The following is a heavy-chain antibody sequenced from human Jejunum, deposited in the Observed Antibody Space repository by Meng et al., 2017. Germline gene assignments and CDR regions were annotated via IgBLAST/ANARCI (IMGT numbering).Heavy chain of an antibody. CDR1: GFTFSDYD. V-gene: IGHV3-23*01. J-gene: IGHJ3*02. CDR2: IYPSGAST. D-gene: IGHD1-26*01. CDR3: AKGVKSGAYYDAFDI. Sequence: GESLKISCAASGFTFSDYDMGWVRPGPGKGLEWVSSIYPSGASTFHADSVKGRFTISRDKSENTLYLHMNSLRADDTAIYYCAKGVKSGAYYDAFDIWDQGTTVTVSS.